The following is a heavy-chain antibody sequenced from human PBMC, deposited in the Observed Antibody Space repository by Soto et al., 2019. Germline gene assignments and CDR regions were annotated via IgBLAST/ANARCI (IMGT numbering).Heavy chain of an antibody. CDR2: IDPSDSYT. V-gene: IGHV5-10-1*01. CDR3: ARSEYGSGSYPY. Sequence: GESLKISCKGSGYSFPTHWISWVRQMPGKGLEWMGRIDPSDSYTNYSPSFQGHVTISADKSISTAYLQWSSLKASDTAMYYCARSEYGSGSYPYWGQGTTVTVSS. CDR1: GYSFPTHW. J-gene: IGHJ6*02. D-gene: IGHD3-10*01.